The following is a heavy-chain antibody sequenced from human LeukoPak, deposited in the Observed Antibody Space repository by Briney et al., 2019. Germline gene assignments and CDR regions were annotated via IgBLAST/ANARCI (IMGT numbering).Heavy chain of an antibody. V-gene: IGHV1-69*01. J-gene: IGHJ4*02. D-gene: IGHD3-9*01. CDR1: VGTFSSYA. Sequence: SVKVSCKTSVGTFSSYAISWVRQAPGHGLEWMGGIIPIFGTANYAQKFQGRVTITADESTSTAYMELSSLRSEDTAVYYCARDRLSGGVMPDDYWGQGTLVTVSS. CDR2: IIPIFGTA. CDR3: ARDRLSGGVMPDDY.